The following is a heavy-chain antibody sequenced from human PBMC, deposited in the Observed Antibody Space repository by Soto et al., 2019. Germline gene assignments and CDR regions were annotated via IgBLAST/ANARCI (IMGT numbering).Heavy chain of an antibody. D-gene: IGHD3-10*01. J-gene: IGHJ4*02. CDR1: GFTFDDYA. V-gene: IGHV3-9*01. CDR3: AKDIRAYYYGSGSPKFDY. CDR2: ISWNSVSI. Sequence: GGSLRLSCAASGFTFDDYAMDWVRQAPGKGLEWVSGISWNSVSIGYADSVKGRFTISRDNAKNSLYLQMNSLRAEDTALYYCAKDIRAYYYGSGSPKFDYWGQGTLVTVSS.